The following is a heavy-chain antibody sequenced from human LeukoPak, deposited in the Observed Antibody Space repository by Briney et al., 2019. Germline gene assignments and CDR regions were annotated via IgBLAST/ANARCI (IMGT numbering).Heavy chain of an antibody. D-gene: IGHD4-17*01. V-gene: IGHV3-66*01. CDR1: GFTVSSNY. CDR3: ARGNDYGDYYFDH. CDR2: IYSGGST. J-gene: IGHJ4*02. Sequence: GGSLRLSCAASGFTVSSNYMNWVRQAPGKGLEWVSVIYSGGSTHYADSVKGRFTISRDNSKTTVYLQMNSLRAEDTAVYYCARGNDYGDYYFDHWGQGTLVTVSS.